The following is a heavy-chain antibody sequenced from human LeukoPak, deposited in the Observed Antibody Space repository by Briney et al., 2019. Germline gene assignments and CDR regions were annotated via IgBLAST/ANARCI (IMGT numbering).Heavy chain of an antibody. V-gene: IGHV1-8*01. CDR3: ARTRPLLLWFGETPGGGMDV. Sequence: SVKVSCKASGYTFTSYDINWVRQATGQGLEWMGWMNPNSGNTGYAQKFQGRVTMTRNTSISTAYMELSSLRSEDTAVYYCARTRPLLLWFGETPGGGMDVWGQGTTVTVSS. J-gene: IGHJ6*02. CDR2: MNPNSGNT. D-gene: IGHD3-10*01. CDR1: GYTFTSYD.